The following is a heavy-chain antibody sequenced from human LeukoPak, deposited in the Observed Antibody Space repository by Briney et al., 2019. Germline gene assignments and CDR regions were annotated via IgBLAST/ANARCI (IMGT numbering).Heavy chain of an antibody. V-gene: IGHV4-59*01. J-gene: IGHJ4*02. CDR3: ARDEGDGSYFDN. Sequence: KPSETLSLTCTVSGGSITSYYWSWIRQPPGKGLECIGYIYYSGSTNYNPSLKSRVTISVDTSKNQFSLKLSSVTAADTAVYYCARDEGDGSYFDNWGQGTLVTVSS. CDR1: GGSITSYY. CDR2: IYYSGST. D-gene: IGHD2-15*01.